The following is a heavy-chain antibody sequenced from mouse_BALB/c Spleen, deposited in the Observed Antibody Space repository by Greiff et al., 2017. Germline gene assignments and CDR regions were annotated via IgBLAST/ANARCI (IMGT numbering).Heavy chain of an antibody. V-gene: IGHV5-4*02. CDR1: GFTFSDYY. J-gene: IGHJ2*01. D-gene: IGHD1-2*01. Sequence: EVKVVESGGGLVKPGGSLKLSCAASGFTFSDYYMYWVRQTPEKRLEWVATISDGGSYTYYPDSVKGRFTISRDNAKNNLYLQMSSLKSEDTAMYYCARGGVLRLLDYWGQGTTLTVSS. CDR2: ISDGGSYT. CDR3: ARGGVLRLLDY.